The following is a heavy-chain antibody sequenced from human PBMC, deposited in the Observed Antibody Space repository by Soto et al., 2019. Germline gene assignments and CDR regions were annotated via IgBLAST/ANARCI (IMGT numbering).Heavy chain of an antibody. CDR3: ARGRGYYDFWSGYYFVRGTYGMDV. Sequence: ASVKVSCNASGYTFTSYDINWVRQATGQGLEWMGRMNPSGGNTSYAQKFQGRVTMTRDTSTSTVYMELSSLRSEDTAVYYCARGRGYYDFWSGYYFVRGTYGMDVWGQGTTVTVSS. D-gene: IGHD3-3*01. CDR1: GYTFTSYD. V-gene: IGHV1-46*01. J-gene: IGHJ6*02. CDR2: MNPSGGNT.